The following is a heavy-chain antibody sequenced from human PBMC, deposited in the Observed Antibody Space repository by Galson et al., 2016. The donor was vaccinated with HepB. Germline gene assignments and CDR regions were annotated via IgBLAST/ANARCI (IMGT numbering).Heavy chain of an antibody. CDR1: GYPFGGSW. V-gene: IGHV3-74*01. Sequence: SLRLSCAGSGYPFGGSWMQWVRQAPGKGPVWVAHIDNDGTRTTYADSVTGRFTISRDNARNTLYLQMNSLRADDTAVYYCVRDCVGDHTWGQGTLVTVSA. CDR2: IDNDGTRT. CDR3: VRDCVGDHT. J-gene: IGHJ4*02. D-gene: IGHD3-10*01.